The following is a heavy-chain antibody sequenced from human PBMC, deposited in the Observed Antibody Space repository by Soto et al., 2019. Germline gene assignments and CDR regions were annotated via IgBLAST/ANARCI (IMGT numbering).Heavy chain of an antibody. D-gene: IGHD3-22*01. J-gene: IGHJ4*02. CDR1: VFTFSEHY. CDR3: ARDLGYYDSSGYFDY. CDR2: VSSSDSTV. Sequence: GWSLRLSCAVSVFTFSEHYMSWIRQAPGKGLEWISYVSSSDSTVYYADSVKGRFTISRDNAKNSLYLQMNSLRVEDTAVYYCARDLGYYDSSGYFDYWGQGTLVTVSS. V-gene: IGHV3-11*01.